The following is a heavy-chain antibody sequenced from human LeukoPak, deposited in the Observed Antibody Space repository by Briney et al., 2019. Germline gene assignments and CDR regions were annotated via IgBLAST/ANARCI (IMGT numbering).Heavy chain of an antibody. CDR3: ASGSVYYYSLLGY. CDR1: GGSISSGGYY. D-gene: IGHD3-22*01. V-gene: IGHV4-31*03. CDR2: IYYSGST. Sequence: PSQTLSLTCTVSGGSISSGGYYWSWIRQHPGKGLEWIGYIYYSGSTYYNPSLKSRVTISVDTSKNQFSLMLSSVTAADTAVYYCASGSVYYYSLLGYCGQGTLVTASS. J-gene: IGHJ4*02.